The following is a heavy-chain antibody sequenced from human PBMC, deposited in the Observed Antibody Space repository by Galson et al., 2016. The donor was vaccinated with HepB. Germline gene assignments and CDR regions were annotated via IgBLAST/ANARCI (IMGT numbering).Heavy chain of an antibody. CDR2: ISVDIGNT. J-gene: IGHJ4*02. D-gene: IGHD2-15*01. V-gene: IGHV1-18*04. CDR3: ARESLYCSGGNCYSPLGDY. CDR1: GYTFINYG. Sequence: SVKVSCKASGYTFINYGISWVRQAPGQGLEWVGWISVDIGNTNYAQKLQDGVTMTTDTSTSTAYMELRSLRSDDTAVYYCARESLYCSGGNCYSPLGDYWGQGTLVTVSS.